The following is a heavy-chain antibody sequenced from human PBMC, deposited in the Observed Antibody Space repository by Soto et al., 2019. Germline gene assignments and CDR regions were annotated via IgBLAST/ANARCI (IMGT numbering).Heavy chain of an antibody. Sequence: PSETLSLTCSVSGASISSYYYTWVRQTPGKGLEWIGYIYLGGSINYNPSFKSRVIISVDTSKNQFSVRLSSVTAADTAVYYCARRHYYDSSGYYYNWFYPCGQVTLVTVPS. J-gene: IGHJ5*02. V-gene: IGHV4-59*08. CDR3: ARRHYYDSSGYYYNWFYP. CDR2: IYLGGSI. CDR1: GASISSYY. D-gene: IGHD3-22*01.